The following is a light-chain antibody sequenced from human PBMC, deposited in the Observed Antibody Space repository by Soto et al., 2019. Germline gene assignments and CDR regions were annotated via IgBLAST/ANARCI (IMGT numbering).Light chain of an antibody. CDR2: GAS. Sequence: DIQVTPFPSSVSAFLRGNSPITCSGRQGIWTLLAWYQQKPGKAPKLLIYGASTLESGVPSRFSGRGSGTDFTLTIRSLQPDDCATYFCQQADSFPLTFGGGTKVEIK. CDR1: QGIWTL. V-gene: IGKV1D-12*01. J-gene: IGKJ4*01. CDR3: QQADSFPLT.